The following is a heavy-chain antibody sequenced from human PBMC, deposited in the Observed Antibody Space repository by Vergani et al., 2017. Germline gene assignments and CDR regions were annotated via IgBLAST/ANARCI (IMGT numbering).Heavy chain of an antibody. V-gene: IGHV3-23*01. Sequence: EVQLLESGGGLVQPGESLRLSCTVSGFTFTSYGISWVRQAPGKGLEWVSGISASGGSTYYTDSVKGRFIISRDISKNTLYLQMSSLRVEDTAVYYCGRGSDNYNWGQGTLVTVSS. CDR3: GRGSDNYN. CDR1: GFTFTSYG. CDR2: ISASGGST. D-gene: IGHD5-24*01. J-gene: IGHJ4*02.